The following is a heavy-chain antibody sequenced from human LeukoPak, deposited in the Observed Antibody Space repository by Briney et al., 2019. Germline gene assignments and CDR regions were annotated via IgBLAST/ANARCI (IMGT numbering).Heavy chain of an antibody. CDR3: AREQGVRGVMAFGY. J-gene: IGHJ4*02. V-gene: IGHV3-74*01. CDR1: GFTFSSYW. D-gene: IGHD3-10*01. Sequence: GGSLRLSCAASGFTFSSYWMHWVRQAPGKGLVWVSRINSDGSTTSYADSVMGRFTISRDNAKNTLYLQMNSLRAEDTAVYYCAREQGVRGVMAFGYWGQGTLVTVSS. CDR2: INSDGSTT.